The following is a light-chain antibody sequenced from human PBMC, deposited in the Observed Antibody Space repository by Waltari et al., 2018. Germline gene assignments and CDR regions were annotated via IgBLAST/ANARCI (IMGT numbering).Light chain of an antibody. CDR3: GTWDTSLKTWV. CDR2: EDK. Sequence: QSILTQPPSISAAPGQKVTISCSGGSSNIGKIYVSWYQQFPGTAPRLLIYEDKKRPSGILDRFPGSKSGTSATLGTTGLRTGDEADYDCGTWDTSLKTWVFGGGTKLTVL. V-gene: IGLV1-51*02. J-gene: IGLJ3*02. CDR1: SSNIGKIY.